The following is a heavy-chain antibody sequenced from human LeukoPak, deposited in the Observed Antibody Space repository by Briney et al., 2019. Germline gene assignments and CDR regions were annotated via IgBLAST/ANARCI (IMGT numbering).Heavy chain of an antibody. D-gene: IGHD5-18*01. CDR1: GGSISSSSYY. Sequence: SETLSLTCIVSGGSISSSSYYWGWIRQPPGKGLEWIGSIYYSGSTYYNPSLKSRVTISVDTSKNQFSLKLSSVTAADTAVYYCATTRRIKKWLRPTLFHYWGQGTLVTVSS. CDR2: IYYSGST. CDR3: ATTRRIKKWLRPTLFHY. J-gene: IGHJ4*02. V-gene: IGHV4-39*07.